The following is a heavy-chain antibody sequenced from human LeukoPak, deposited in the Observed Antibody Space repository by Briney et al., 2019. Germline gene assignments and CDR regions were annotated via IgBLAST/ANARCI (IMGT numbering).Heavy chain of an antibody. CDR1: GGSISSYY. V-gene: IGHV4-39*01. J-gene: IGHJ4*02. D-gene: IGHD6-13*01. Sequence: PSETLSLTCTVSGGSISSYYWGWIRQPPGKGLEWIGSIYYSGSTYYNPSLKGRVTISVDTSKNQFSLKLSSVTAADTAVYYCARQARVSSRPADYWGQGTLVTVSS. CDR2: IYYSGST. CDR3: ARQARVSSRPADY.